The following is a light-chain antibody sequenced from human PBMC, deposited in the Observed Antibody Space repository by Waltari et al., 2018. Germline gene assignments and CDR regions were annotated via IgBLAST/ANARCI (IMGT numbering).Light chain of an antibody. CDR3: QQSHRSPWT. CDR2: AAS. J-gene: IGKJ1*01. Sequence: DIQMTQSPSYLSASVGTTVTITCRTSQNIDRYLNWYHQRPGNAPKLLIFAASTLQSWVSLRFSGSGSGTDFTLTISGLQTADFATYFCQQSHRSPWTFGQGTQVDI. CDR1: QNIDRY. V-gene: IGKV1-39*01.